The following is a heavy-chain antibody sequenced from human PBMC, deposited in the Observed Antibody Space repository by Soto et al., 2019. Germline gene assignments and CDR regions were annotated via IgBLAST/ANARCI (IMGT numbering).Heavy chain of an antibody. V-gene: IGHV3-20*01. CDR1: GFTFDDYG. J-gene: IGHJ6*04. CDR3: ARAYPRDCSSITCPSPLDV. CDR2: IEWNGGYT. D-gene: IGHD2-2*01. Sequence: EVQLVESGGGVVRPGGSLRLSCVASGFTFDDYGMSWVRQAPGKGLEWVSAIEWNGGYTLYAGSVKGRFTISRDNAKNSVYLQMNSLRAEDTASYHCARAYPRDCSSITCPSPLDVWGKGTTVTVSS.